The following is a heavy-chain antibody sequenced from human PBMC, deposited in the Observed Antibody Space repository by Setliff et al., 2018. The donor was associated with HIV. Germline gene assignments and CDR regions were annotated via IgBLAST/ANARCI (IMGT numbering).Heavy chain of an antibody. V-gene: IGHV1-46*01. D-gene: IGHD2-15*01. J-gene: IGHJ2*01. CDR2: INPSSGST. CDR1: GYTFTSYY. CDR3: ARDRVAAKAYWYFDL. Sequence: ASVKVSCKASGYTFTSYYMHWVRQAPGQGLEWMGIINPSSGSTSYAQKFQDRVTMTSDTSTSTIYMELSSLRSEDTAVFYCARDRVAAKAYWYFDLWGRGTLVTVSS.